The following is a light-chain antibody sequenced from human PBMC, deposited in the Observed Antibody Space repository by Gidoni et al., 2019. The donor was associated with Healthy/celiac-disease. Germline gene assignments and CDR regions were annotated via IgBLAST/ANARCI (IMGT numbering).Light chain of an antibody. V-gene: IGKV1-5*01. CDR1: QSISSW. J-gene: IGKJ1*01. CDR2: DAS. CDR3: QQYNSYSWT. Sequence: DIQMTQSPSTLSASVGDRDTITCRASQSISSWLAWYQQKPGKAPKLLIYDASSLESGVPSRFSGSGSGTEFTLTISSLQPDDFATYYCQQYNSYSWTFXXXTKVEIK.